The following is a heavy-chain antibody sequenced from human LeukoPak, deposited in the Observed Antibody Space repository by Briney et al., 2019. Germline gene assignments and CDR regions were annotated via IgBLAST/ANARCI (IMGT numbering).Heavy chain of an antibody. CDR1: GYTFTSYG. CDR2: ISAYNGNT. D-gene: IGHD3-10*01. J-gene: IGHJ6*02. Sequence: ASVKVSCKASGYTFTSYGISWVRQAPGQGLEWMGWISAYNGNTNYAQKFQGRVTMTTDTSTSIAYMELRSLRSDDSAVYYCATGSITMIRGTVYYYYGLDVWGQGTTVTVSS. CDR3: ATGSITMIRGTVYYYYGLDV. V-gene: IGHV1-18*01.